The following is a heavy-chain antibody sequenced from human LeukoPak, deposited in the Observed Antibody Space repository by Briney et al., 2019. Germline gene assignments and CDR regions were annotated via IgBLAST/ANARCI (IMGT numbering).Heavy chain of an antibody. V-gene: IGHV1-46*01. CDR3: AIQAATGYSSSWFYYFDY. J-gene: IGHJ4*02. D-gene: IGHD6-13*01. CDR1: GYTFTSYY. Sequence: ASVKVSCKASGYTFTSYYMHWVRQAPGQGLEWMGIINPSGGSAIYAQNFQGRVTMTRDTSTSTVYMELSSLRSDDTAVYYCAIQAATGYSSSWFYYFDYWGQGTLVTVSS. CDR2: INPSGGSA.